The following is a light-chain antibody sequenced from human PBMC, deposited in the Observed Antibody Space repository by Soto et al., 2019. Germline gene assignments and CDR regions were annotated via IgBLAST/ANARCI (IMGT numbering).Light chain of an antibody. CDR2: GAS. J-gene: IGKJ5*01. Sequence: EIVLTQSPGTLSLSPGERATLSCRASQSVSSNFLAWYQQKPGQAPRLLIYGASSRATGIPDRSSGSGSGTGFTLTISRLEPEDFAVYYCQQYGSSPITFGQGTRLEI. CDR1: QSVSSNF. CDR3: QQYGSSPIT. V-gene: IGKV3-20*01.